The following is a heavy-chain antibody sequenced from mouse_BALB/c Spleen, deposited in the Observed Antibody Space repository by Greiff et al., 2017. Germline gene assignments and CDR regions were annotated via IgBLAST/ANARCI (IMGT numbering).Heavy chain of an antibody. D-gene: IGHD2-4*01. J-gene: IGHJ3*01. CDR3: ARAIYYDYDGFAY. CDR1: GFTFSDYY. V-gene: IGHV5-4*02. CDR2: ISDGGSYT. Sequence: EVQVVESGGGLVKPGGSLKLSCAASGFTFSDYYMYWVRQTPEKRLEWVATISDGGSYTYYPDSVKGRFTISRDNAKNNLYLQMSSLKSEDTAMYYCARAIYYDYDGFAYWGQGTLVTVSA.